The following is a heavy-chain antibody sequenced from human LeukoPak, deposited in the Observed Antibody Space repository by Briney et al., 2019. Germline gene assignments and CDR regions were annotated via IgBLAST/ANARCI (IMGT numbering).Heavy chain of an antibody. CDR2: ISDSGST. CDR1: GGSISSYY. D-gene: IGHD6-13*01. V-gene: IGHV4-59*08. CDR3: ARRIAAADAFDI. Sequence: RTSETLSLTCTVSGGSISSYYWSWIRQPPGKGLEWIGYISDSGSTNYNASLKSRVTISVDTSKNRFSLKLSSVTAADTAVYYCARRIAAADAFDIWGQGTMVTVSS. J-gene: IGHJ3*02.